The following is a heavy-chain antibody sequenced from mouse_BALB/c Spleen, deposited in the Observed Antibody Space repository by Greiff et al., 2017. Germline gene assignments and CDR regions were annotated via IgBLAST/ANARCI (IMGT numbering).Heavy chain of an antibody. CDR3: TGDGYAMDY. CDR2: IRLKSDNYAT. CDR1: GFTFSSYW. D-gene: IGHD2-3*01. Sequence: EVKLQQSGGGLVQPGGSMKLSCVASGFTFSSYWMSWVRQSPEKGLEWVAEIRLKSDNYATHYAESVKGKFTISRDDSKSRLYLQMNSLRAEDTRIYYCTGDGYAMDYWGQGTSVTVSS. V-gene: IGHV6-6*02. J-gene: IGHJ4*01.